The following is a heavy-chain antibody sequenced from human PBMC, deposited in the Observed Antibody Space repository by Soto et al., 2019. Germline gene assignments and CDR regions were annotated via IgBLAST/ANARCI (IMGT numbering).Heavy chain of an antibody. CDR2: IYYSGST. CDR1: GGSISSSSYY. J-gene: IGHJ3*02. Sequence: SETLSLTCTVSGGSISSSSYYWGWIRQPPGKGLEWIGSIYYSGSTYYNPSLKSRVTISVDTSKNQFSLKLSSVTAADTAVYYCARFLYWSRAFDIWGQGTMVTVSS. V-gene: IGHV4-39*01. D-gene: IGHD3-3*01. CDR3: ARFLYWSRAFDI.